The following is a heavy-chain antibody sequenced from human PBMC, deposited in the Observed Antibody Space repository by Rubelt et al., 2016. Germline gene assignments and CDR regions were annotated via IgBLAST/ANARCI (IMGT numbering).Heavy chain of an antibody. CDR2: ILYTGTT. J-gene: IGHJ3*02. D-gene: IGHD4-17*01. CDR1: GGSIIPYC. CDR3: ARAPATVPVIVVDGFDI. Sequence: QVQLQESGPGLVKPSETLSLTCTVSGGSIIPYCWSWIRQPPGKGLEWIGYILYTGTTDYNPSLKDRVTISVDTSKSQFSLKLSPVSAAETAGYYCARAPATVPVIVVDGFDIWGQGTMVTVSS. V-gene: IGHV4-59*01.